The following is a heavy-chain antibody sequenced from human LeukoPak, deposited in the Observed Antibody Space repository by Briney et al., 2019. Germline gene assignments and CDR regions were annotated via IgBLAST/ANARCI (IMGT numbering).Heavy chain of an antibody. V-gene: IGHV4-4*07. Sequence: SETLSLTCTVSGGSISSYYWSWIRQPAGKGLDWIGRIYTSGSTNYNPSLKTRVTMSVDTSKNQLSLKLSSMTAADTAVYYCARDRYYYDSSGSPFDYWGQGTLVTVSS. CDR3: ARDRYYYDSSGSPFDY. CDR1: GGSISSYY. CDR2: IYTSGST. D-gene: IGHD3-22*01. J-gene: IGHJ4*02.